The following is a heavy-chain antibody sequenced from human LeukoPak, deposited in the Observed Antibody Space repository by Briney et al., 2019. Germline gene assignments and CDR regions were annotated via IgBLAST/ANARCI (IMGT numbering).Heavy chain of an antibody. V-gene: IGHV3-9*01. CDR3: AKGITVTTYDYFDY. CDR1: GFTFDDYA. D-gene: IGHD4-17*01. J-gene: IGHJ4*02. CDR2: ISWNSGSI. Sequence: GGSLRLSCAASGFTFDDYAMHWVRQVSGKGLEWVSGISWNSGSIGYADSVKGRFTISRDNAKNSLYLQMNSLRAEDTALYYCAKGITVTTYDYFDYWGQGTLVTVSS.